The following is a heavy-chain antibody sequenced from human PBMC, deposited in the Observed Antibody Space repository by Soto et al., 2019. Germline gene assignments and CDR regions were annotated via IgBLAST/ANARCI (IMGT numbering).Heavy chain of an antibody. CDR2: INPNSGGT. D-gene: IGHD5-12*01. CDR3: ARGGNSGYDFGGFWFDP. Sequence: QVQLVQSGAEVKKPGASVKVSCKASGYTFTGYYMHWVRQAPGQGLEWMGWINPNSGGTNYAQKFQGRGTNDKEPVISQAYKEVSRVRSDGTGVDYWARGGNSGYDFGGFWFDPWGQGTPVTVSS. V-gene: IGHV1-2*02. J-gene: IGHJ5*02. CDR1: GYTFTGYY.